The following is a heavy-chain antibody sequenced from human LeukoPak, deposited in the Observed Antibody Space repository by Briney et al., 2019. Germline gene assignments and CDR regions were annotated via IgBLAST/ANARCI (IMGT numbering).Heavy chain of an antibody. J-gene: IGHJ4*02. CDR2: IYPGDSDT. D-gene: IGHD1-26*01. CDR3: ARSEGGSGSYVPQNDY. Sequence: GESLKISCKGSGYSFSSYWVGWVRQVPGKGLEWMGIIYPGDSDTRYSPSFQGQVTISADKSISTAYLQWSSLRASDTAMYYCARSEGGSGSYVPQNDYWGQGTLVTVSS. V-gene: IGHV5-51*01. CDR1: GYSFSSYW.